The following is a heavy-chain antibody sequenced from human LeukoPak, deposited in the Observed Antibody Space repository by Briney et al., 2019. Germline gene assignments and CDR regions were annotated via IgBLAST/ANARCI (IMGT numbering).Heavy chain of an antibody. CDR2: IIPIFGTA. D-gene: IGHD1-26*01. J-gene: IGHJ6*02. V-gene: IGHV1-69*13. CDR1: GGTFSSYA. CDR3: ARGGSYHYYYYYGMDV. Sequence: SVKVSCKASGGTFSSYAISWVRRAPGQGLEWMGGIIPIFGTANYAQKFQGRVTITADESTSTAYMELSSLRSEDTAVYYCARGGSYHYYYYYGMDVWGQGTTVTVSS.